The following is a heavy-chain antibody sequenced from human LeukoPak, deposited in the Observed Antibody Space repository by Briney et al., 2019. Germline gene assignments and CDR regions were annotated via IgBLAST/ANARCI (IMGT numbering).Heavy chain of an antibody. D-gene: IGHD5-18*01. CDR1: GGSISSSSYY. CDR2: IYYSGST. V-gene: IGHV4-39*07. Sequence: SETLSLTCTVSGGSISSSSYYWGWIRQPPGKGLEWIGSIYYSGSTYYNPSLKSRVTISVDTSKNQFSLKLSSVTAADTAVYYCARCTGSYGFYYFDYWGQGTLVTVSS. J-gene: IGHJ4*02. CDR3: ARCTGSYGFYYFDY.